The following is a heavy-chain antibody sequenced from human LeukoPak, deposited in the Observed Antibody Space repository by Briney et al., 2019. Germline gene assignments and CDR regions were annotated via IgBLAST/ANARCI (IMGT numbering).Heavy chain of an antibody. CDR2: IQSDGSNK. D-gene: IGHD6-13*01. CDR3: AKAFGSSWSLFHY. V-gene: IGHV3-30*02. J-gene: IGHJ4*02. Sequence: PGGSLRLSCAASGFTFSSYGMHWVRQAPGKGLEWVAFIQSDGSNKYYADSVKGRFTISRDNSKNTPYLQMNSLRAEDTATFYCAKAFGSSWSLFHYWGQGTLVTVSS. CDR1: GFTFSSYG.